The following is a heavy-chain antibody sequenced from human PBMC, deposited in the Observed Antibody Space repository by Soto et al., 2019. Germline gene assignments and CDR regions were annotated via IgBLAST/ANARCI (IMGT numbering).Heavy chain of an antibody. CDR2: IIPIFSTA. Sequence: QVQLVQSGARVKKPGSSVKVSCKASGGTFSSYAINWVRQAPGQGLEWMGGIIPIFSTAHKAQKFQGRVTITADDSTSTAYRELSSLTSEDTAVYYCARHQDGEDAFDNWGQGTMVTVSS. J-gene: IGHJ3*02. CDR1: GGTFSSYA. CDR3: ARHQDGEDAFDN. V-gene: IGHV1-69*12. D-gene: IGHD4-17*01.